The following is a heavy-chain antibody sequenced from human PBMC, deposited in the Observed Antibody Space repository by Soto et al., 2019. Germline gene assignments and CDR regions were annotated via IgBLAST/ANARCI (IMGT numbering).Heavy chain of an antibody. CDR3: ARDLGGWPDY. D-gene: IGHD2-15*01. Sequence: GASVKVSCKGSGYTFNRYGMEWGRQAPGQRLEWMGWINAGNGNTKYSQKFQGRVTITRDTSASTAYMELSSLRSEDTAVYYCARDLGGWPDYWGQGTLVTVSS. CDR1: GYTFNRYG. V-gene: IGHV1-3*01. J-gene: IGHJ4*02. CDR2: INAGNGNT.